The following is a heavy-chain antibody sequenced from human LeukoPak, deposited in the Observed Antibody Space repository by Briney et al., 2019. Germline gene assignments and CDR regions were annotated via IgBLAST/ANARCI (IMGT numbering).Heavy chain of an antibody. V-gene: IGHV1-18*01. J-gene: IGHJ5*02. CDR1: GYTLATYG. CDR2: MSPYGGDT. CDR3: ARDYCTRGGDCYKEDLFDP. Sequence: ASVKVSCKAAGYTLATYGISWVRRAPGQGREWMAWMSPYGGDTNYAQNFEGRVTMTTETSTSTAYMELRSLRSDDTAIYYCARDYCTRGGDCYKEDLFDPWGQGTLVTVSS. D-gene: IGHD2-21*02.